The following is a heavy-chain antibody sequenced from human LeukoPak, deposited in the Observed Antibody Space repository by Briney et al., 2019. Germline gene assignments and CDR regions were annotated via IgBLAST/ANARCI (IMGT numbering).Heavy chain of an antibody. D-gene: IGHD7-27*01. V-gene: IGHV5-51*01. CDR2: IYPGDSDT. J-gene: IGHJ4*02. CDR3: ARRGSNWGSYEGDDY. Sequence: GESLKISCKGSGYSFTSYWIGWVRQMPGKGLEWMGIIYPGDSDTRYSPSFQGQVTISADKSVSTAYLQWSSLKASDTAMYYCARRGSNWGSYEGDDYWGQGTLVTVSS. CDR1: GYSFTSYW.